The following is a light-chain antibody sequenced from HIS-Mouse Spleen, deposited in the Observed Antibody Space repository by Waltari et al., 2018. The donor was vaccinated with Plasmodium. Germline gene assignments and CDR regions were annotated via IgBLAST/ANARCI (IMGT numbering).Light chain of an antibody. CDR2: EDS. CDR1: ALPTKS. CDR3: YSTDSSGNHRV. Sequence: SYALTQPPSVSVSPGQTARLTSSGDALPTKSAYWYQQKSGQAPVLVIYEDSKRPSGIPARFSGSSSGTMATLTISGAQVEDEADYYCYSTDSSGNHRVFGGGTKLTVL. V-gene: IGLV3-10*01. J-gene: IGLJ3*02.